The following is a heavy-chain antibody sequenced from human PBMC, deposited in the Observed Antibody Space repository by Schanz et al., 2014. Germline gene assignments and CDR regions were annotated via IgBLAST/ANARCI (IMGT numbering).Heavy chain of an antibody. J-gene: IGHJ4*02. CDR3: AKIERNED. Sequence: VQLVDSGGGLVKPGGSLRLSCTASGFPFSDYFMAWIRQPPGRGLEWVSAISGSGGSTYYADSVKGRFTISRDNSKNTLYLQMNSLRAEDTAVYFCAKIERNEDWGQGTLVTVSS. CDR1: GFPFSDYF. V-gene: IGHV3-23*04. CDR2: ISGSGGST. D-gene: IGHD1-1*01.